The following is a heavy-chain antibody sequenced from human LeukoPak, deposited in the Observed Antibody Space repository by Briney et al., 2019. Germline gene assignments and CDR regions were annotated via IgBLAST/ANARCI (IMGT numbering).Heavy chain of an antibody. Sequence: SETLSLTCTVSGGSISSGDYYWSWMRQPPGKGREWIGYIYYSGSTYYNPSLKSRVTISVDTSNNQFFLKLSSVTAADPAVYYCAREFVLRYFDWPTGMDVWGQGTTVTVSS. D-gene: IGHD3-9*01. CDR2: IYYSGST. CDR1: GGSISSGDYY. CDR3: AREFVLRYFDWPTGMDV. V-gene: IGHV4-30-4*01. J-gene: IGHJ6*02.